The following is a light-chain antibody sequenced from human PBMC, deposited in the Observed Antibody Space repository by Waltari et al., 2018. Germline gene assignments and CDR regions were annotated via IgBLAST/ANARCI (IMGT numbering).Light chain of an antibody. V-gene: IGKV1-12*01. J-gene: IGKJ4*01. CDR3: QQADSFPLT. CDR2: SAS. CDR1: QGINNW. Sequence: DIQMTQSPSSLSASVGDRVTMTCRASQGINNWLAWYQLVPGRAPKLLIYSASSLQSGVPSRFSGSGSGTNFTLTITSLQPEDFATYYCQQADSFPLTFGGGTKVRS.